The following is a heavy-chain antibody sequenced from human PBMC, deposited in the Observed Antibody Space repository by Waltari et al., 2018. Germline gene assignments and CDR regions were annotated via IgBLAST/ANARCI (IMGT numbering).Heavy chain of an antibody. CDR1: VFTFSSWG. Sequence: QLVESGGGLVKPGGSLRLSCSASVFTFSSWGMNWVRQAPGKGLEWIASITSSSTHIFYADAVKGRFTISRDDAKDSLYLQVDSLRVDDTGVYYCTRDVYGSGGDYFEPWGQGTLVTVSS. CDR3: TRDVYGSGGDYFEP. D-gene: IGHD6-19*01. J-gene: IGHJ4*02. V-gene: IGHV3-21*02. CDR2: ITSSSTHI.